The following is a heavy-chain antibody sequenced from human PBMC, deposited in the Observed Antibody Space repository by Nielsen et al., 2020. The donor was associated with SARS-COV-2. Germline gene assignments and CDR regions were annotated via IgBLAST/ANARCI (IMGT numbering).Heavy chain of an antibody. CDR2: IKSKTDGGTT. CDR3: TTNYDYVWGSYRPDRGTDY. Sequence: WIRQPPGKGLEWVGRIKSKTDGGTTDYAAPVKGRFTISRDDSKNTLCLQMNSLKTEDTAVYYCTTNYDYVWGSYRPDRGTDYWGQGTLVTVSS. J-gene: IGHJ4*02. V-gene: IGHV3-15*01. D-gene: IGHD3-16*02.